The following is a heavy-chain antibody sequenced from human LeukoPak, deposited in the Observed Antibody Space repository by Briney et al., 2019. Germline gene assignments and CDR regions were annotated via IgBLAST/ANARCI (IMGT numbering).Heavy chain of an antibody. J-gene: IGHJ6*03. CDR1: GFTFSSYA. Sequence: GALRLSFAASGFTFSSYAMRWGRRAPGKGVEGVSAISGSGGSTYYADSVKGRFTISRDNSKNTLYLQMNSLRAEDTAVYYCAKAAIQNYYYYMDVWGKGTTVTVSS. CDR3: AKAAIQNYYYYMDV. CDR2: ISGSGGST. V-gene: IGHV3-23*01. D-gene: IGHD3-3*01.